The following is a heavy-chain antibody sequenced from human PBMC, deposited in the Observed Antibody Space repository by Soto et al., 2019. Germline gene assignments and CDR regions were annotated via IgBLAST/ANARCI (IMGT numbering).Heavy chain of an antibody. CDR3: ARPKPGIAAAVEDYYMVV. J-gene: IGHJ6*03. Sequence: QLQLQESGPGLVKPSETLSLTCTVSGGSISSSSYYWGWIRQPPGKGLEWIGSIYYSGSTYYNPSLKSRVNRSVDTSKTQFSLRRRSVTAADTAVYYCARPKPGIAAAVEDYYMVVWGKGTTDTVSS. D-gene: IGHD6-13*01. CDR2: IYYSGST. V-gene: IGHV4-39*01. CDR1: GGSISSSSYY.